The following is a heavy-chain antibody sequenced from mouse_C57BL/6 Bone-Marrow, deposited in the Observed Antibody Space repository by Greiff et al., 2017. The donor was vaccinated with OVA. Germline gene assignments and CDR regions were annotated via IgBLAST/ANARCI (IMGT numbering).Heavy chain of an antibody. D-gene: IGHD2-3*01. CDR2: IYPGSGST. CDR3: ARGGWILRAMDY. Sequence: QVQLQQPGAALVKPGASVKMSCKASGYTFTSYWLTWVKRRPGQGLEWIGDIYPGSGSTNYNEQFKSKATLTVDSSSSTAYMQLSSLTSEESAVYSCARGGWILRAMDYWGQGTSVTVSS. CDR1: GYTFTSYW. J-gene: IGHJ4*01. V-gene: IGHV1-55*01.